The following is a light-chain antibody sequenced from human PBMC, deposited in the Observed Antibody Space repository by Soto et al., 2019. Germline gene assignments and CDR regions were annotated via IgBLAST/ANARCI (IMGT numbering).Light chain of an antibody. V-gene: IGKV3D-15*01. CDR1: QSVSNN. Sequence: EIVMTQSPATLSVSPGERATLSCRASQSVSNNLAWYQQKPGQAPRLLIYGASTRATGIPDRFSGSGSGTEFTLTISSLQAEDVADYYCQHYYNTPRTFGQGTKV. CDR3: QHYYNTPRT. J-gene: IGKJ1*01. CDR2: GAS.